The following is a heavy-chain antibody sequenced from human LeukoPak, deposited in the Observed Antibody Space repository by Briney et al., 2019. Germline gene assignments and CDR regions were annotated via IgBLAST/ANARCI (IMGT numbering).Heavy chain of an antibody. D-gene: IGHD1-1*01. V-gene: IGHV1-18*01. CDR3: ARDNPLGDDDLDY. Sequence: ASVKVSCKTSGYTFTTYFISWVRQAPGQGLEWMGWISGNNDNANYAQNLQGRVTMTTDTSTTTAYMELRSLRSDDTAVYFRARDNPLGDDDLDYWGQGTLVTVSS. CDR2: ISGNNDNA. J-gene: IGHJ4*02. CDR1: GYTFTTYF.